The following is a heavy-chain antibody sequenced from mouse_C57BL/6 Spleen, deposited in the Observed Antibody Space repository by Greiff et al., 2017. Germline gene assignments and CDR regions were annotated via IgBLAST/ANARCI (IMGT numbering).Heavy chain of an antibody. V-gene: IGHV14-4*01. CDR1: GFNIKDDY. J-gene: IGHJ3*01. CDR2: IDPENGDT. CDR3: TTGGCAY. Sequence: EVQLQQSGAELVRPGASVKLSCTASGFNIKDDYMHWVKPRPEQGLEWIGWIDPENGDTEYASKFQGKATITADTSSNTAYLQLSSLTSEDTAVYYCTTGGCAYWGQGTLVTVSA.